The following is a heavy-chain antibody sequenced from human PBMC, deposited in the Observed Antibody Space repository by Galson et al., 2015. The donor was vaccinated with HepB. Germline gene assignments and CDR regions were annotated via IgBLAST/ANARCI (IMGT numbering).Heavy chain of an antibody. CDR1: GYTFTSYG. D-gene: IGHD1-26*01. J-gene: IGHJ3*02. Sequence: SVKVSCKASGYTFTSYGISWVRQAPGQGLEWMGWISAYNGNTNYAQKLQGRVTMTTDTSTSTAYMELRSLRSDDTAVYYCARDRGAGWELLSAFDIWGQGTMVTVSS. CDR2: ISAYNGNT. V-gene: IGHV1-18*01. CDR3: ARDRGAGWELLSAFDI.